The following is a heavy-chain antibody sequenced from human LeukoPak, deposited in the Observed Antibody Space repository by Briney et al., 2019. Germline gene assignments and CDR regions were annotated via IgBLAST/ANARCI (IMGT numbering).Heavy chain of an antibody. J-gene: IGHJ4*02. Sequence: GGSLRLSCAASGFTFSSYWMSWVRQAPGKGLEWVANIKQDGSEKYYVDSVKGRFTISRDKAKNSLYLQMNSLRAEDTAVYYCARDRRGIAVAGRSYWGQGTLVTVSS. CDR2: IKQDGSEK. V-gene: IGHV3-7*01. CDR3: ARDRRGIAVAGRSY. CDR1: GFTFSSYW. D-gene: IGHD6-19*01.